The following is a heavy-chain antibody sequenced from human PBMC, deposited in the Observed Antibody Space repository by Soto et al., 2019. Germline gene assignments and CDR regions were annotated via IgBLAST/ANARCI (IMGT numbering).Heavy chain of an antibody. D-gene: IGHD6-13*01. CDR1: GYTFTSYH. J-gene: IGHJ6*02. V-gene: IGHV1-46*01. CDR3: ARGAGYSSSWYPHYYYGMDV. Sequence: ASVKVSCKASGYTFTSYHMHWVRQAPGQGLEWMGIINPSGGSTSYAQKFQGRVTMTRDTSTSTAYMELSSLRSEDTAVYYCARGAGYSSSWYPHYYYGMDVWGQGTTVTVSS. CDR2: INPSGGST.